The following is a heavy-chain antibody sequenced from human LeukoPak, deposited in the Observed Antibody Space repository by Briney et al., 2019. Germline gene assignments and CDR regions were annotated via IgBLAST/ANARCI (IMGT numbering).Heavy chain of an antibody. V-gene: IGHV4-59*01. D-gene: IGHD5-12*01. Sequence: SETLSLTCTVPGGSIRSYSWSWIRQPPGKGLEWIGYIYYSGSTNYTPSLKSRVTISVDTSKNQFSLRLSSVTAADTAVYYCARDRSGYDFSAFDIWGQGTMVTVSS. CDR2: IYYSGST. J-gene: IGHJ3*02. CDR3: ARDRSGYDFSAFDI. CDR1: GGSIRSYS.